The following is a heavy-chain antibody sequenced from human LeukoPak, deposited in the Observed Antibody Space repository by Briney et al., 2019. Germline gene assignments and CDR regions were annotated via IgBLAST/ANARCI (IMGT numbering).Heavy chain of an antibody. CDR3: ARDRGEGRERPFDY. CDR1: GASVNTDC. V-gene: IGHV4-59*02. Sequence: SETLSLTCTVSGASVNTDCWSWIRQPPGKGLDWIGYTYNSGSTNYNPSLKSRVTISVDTSKNHFSLRLTSVTAADTAMYYCARDRGEGRERPFDYWGRGTLVTVSS. J-gene: IGHJ4*02. CDR2: TYNSGST. D-gene: IGHD1-26*01.